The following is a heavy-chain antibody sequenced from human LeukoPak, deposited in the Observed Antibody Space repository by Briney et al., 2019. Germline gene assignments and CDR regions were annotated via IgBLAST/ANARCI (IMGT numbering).Heavy chain of an antibody. Sequence: GGSLRLSCAASGFTFSSYAMSWVRQAPGKGLEWVANIKQDGSEKYYVDSVKGRFTVSRDNAKNSLYLQMNSLRAEDTAVYYCARAVVTMIRGVIDYGMDVWGQGTTVTVSS. CDR1: GFTFSSYA. V-gene: IGHV3-7*01. D-gene: IGHD3-10*01. CDR3: ARAVVTMIRGVIDYGMDV. CDR2: IKQDGSEK. J-gene: IGHJ6*02.